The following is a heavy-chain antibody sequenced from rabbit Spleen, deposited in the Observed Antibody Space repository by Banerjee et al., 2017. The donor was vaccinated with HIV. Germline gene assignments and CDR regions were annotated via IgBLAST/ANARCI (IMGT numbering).Heavy chain of an antibody. D-gene: IGHD7-1*01. Sequence: QSLEESGGDLVKPGASLTLTCTASGFSFSSYYYMCWVRQAPGKGLEWIACIYGGSNGGTAYASWAKGRFTISKTSSTTVTLQMTSLTTADTATYFCARFYAGYGDFGYAAMWGPGTLVTV. V-gene: IGHV1S40*01. CDR2: IYGGSNGGT. CDR3: ARFYAGYGDFGYAAM. J-gene: IGHJ4*01. CDR1: GFSFSSYYY.